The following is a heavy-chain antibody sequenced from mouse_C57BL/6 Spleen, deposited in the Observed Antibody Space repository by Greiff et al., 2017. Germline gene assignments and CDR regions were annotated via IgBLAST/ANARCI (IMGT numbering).Heavy chain of an antibody. Sequence: EVQVVESGGGLVKPGGSLKLSCAASGFTFSDYGMHWVRQAPEKGLEWVAYISSGSSTLYYADTVKGRFTISRDNAKNTLFLQMTSLRSEDTAMYYCARVYYGYDVDFDYWGQGTTLTVSS. CDR3: ARVYYGYDVDFDY. CDR1: GFTFSDYG. J-gene: IGHJ2*01. CDR2: ISSGSSTL. V-gene: IGHV5-17*01. D-gene: IGHD2-2*01.